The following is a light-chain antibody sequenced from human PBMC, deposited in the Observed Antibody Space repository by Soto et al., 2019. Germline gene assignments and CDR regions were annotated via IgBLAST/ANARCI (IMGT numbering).Light chain of an antibody. J-gene: IGLJ2*01. CDR1: NSDVGGYNY. V-gene: IGLV2-14*03. Sequence: QSALTQPASVSGSPGQSITISCTGTNSDVGGYNYVSWYQQHPGKAPKLMIYDVSNRPSGVSNRFSGSKSGNTASLTISGLQAEDEADYYCSSFTSRNTRVFGGGTKVTVL. CDR2: DVS. CDR3: SSFTSRNTRV.